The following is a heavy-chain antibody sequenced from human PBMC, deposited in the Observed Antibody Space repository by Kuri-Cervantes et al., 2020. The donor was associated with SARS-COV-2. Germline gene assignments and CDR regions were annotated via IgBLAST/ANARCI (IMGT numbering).Heavy chain of an antibody. V-gene: IGHV3-21*01. CDR3: ARFAHGTWSPDY. J-gene: IGHJ4*02. CDR2: ISSSSSYI. CDR1: GFTFSSYS. Sequence: GESLKISCAASGFTFSSYSMNWVRQAPGKGLEWVSSISSSSSYIYYGDSVKGRFTISRDNAKHSLYLQMSSLRVEDTAVYYCARFAHGTWSPDYWGQGPLVPVSS. D-gene: IGHD6-13*01.